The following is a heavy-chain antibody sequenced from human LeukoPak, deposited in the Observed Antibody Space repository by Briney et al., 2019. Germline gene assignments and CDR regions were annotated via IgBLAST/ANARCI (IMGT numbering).Heavy chain of an antibody. CDR3: ARVRLIAAAYYFDY. D-gene: IGHD6-13*01. CDR2: ISSTTNYI. CDR1: GFTLSSYS. Sequence: GGSLRLSCAASGFTLSSYSMNWVRQAPGKGLEWVSSISSTTNYIYYTDSVKGRFTISRDNAKNSLYLQMNSLRAEDTAVYYCARVRLIAAAYYFDYWGQGTLVTVSS. J-gene: IGHJ4*02. V-gene: IGHV3-21*01.